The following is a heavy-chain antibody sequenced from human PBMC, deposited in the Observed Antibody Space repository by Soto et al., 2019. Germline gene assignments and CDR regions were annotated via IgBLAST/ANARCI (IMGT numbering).Heavy chain of an antibody. CDR3: ARVAYRAANDY. V-gene: IGHV4-39*01. CDR1: GGSISSSSYY. D-gene: IGHD6-13*01. Sequence: SETLSLTCTVSGGSISSSSYYWGWIRQPPGKGLEWIGSTYYSGSTYYNPSLKSRVTISVDTSKNQFSLKLSSVTAADTAVYYCARVAYRAANDYWGQGTLVTVS. J-gene: IGHJ4*02. CDR2: TYYSGST.